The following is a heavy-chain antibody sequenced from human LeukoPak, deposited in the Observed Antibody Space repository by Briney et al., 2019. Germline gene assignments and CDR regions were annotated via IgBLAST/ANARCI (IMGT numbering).Heavy chain of an antibody. Sequence: PGGSLRLSCAASGFIFSSYAMSWVRQAPGKGLERVSGITYSGDSTDYADSVKGRFTISRDNSKNTLYLQMNSLKTEDTAVYYCTTGRYGSGTCYDWGQGTLVTVSS. J-gene: IGHJ4*02. V-gene: IGHV3-23*01. CDR1: GFIFSSYA. CDR3: TTGRYGSGTCYD. CDR2: ITYSGDST. D-gene: IGHD3-10*01.